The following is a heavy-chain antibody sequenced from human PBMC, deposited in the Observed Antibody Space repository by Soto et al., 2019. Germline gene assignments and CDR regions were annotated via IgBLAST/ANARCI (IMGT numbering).Heavy chain of an antibody. CDR1: GGSVSSGSYF. CDR3: ATHRGGRGHDY. J-gene: IGHJ4*02. Sequence: QVQLQESGPGLVKPSETLSLTCTVSGGSVSSGSYFWSWLRQPPGKGLEWIGYIYYSGSTNYNPSLKSRVTISLDTSKNQFSLKLSSVTAADTAVYYCATHRGGRGHDYWGQGTLVTVSS. D-gene: IGHD3-10*01. CDR2: IYYSGST. V-gene: IGHV4-61*01.